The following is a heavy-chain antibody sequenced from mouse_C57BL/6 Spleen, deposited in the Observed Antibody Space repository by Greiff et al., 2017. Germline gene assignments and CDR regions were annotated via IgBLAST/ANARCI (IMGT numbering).Heavy chain of an antibody. CDR2: ISSGGSYT. J-gene: IGHJ3*01. CDR3: ARLGFAY. CDR1: GFTFSSYG. Sequence: EVKLVESGGDLVKPGGSLKLSCAASGFTFSSYGMSWVRQTPDKRLEWVATISSGGSYTYYPDSVKGRFTISRDNAKNTLYLQMSSLKSEDTAMXYCARLGFAYWGQGTLVTVSA. V-gene: IGHV5-6*01.